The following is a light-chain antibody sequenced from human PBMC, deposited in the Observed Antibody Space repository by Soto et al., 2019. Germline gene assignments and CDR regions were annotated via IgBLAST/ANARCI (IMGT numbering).Light chain of an antibody. CDR3: QQSYSTPWT. V-gene: IGKV1-39*01. CDR1: QSISSY. CDR2: TAS. J-gene: IGKJ1*01. Sequence: DIQMTQSPSSLSASVGDRVTITCRASQSISSYLNWYQQKPGKAPKLLIYTASSLQSGVPSRFSGSGSVTDFTHTISSLQPEDFATYYCQQSYSTPWTFGQGTKVEIK.